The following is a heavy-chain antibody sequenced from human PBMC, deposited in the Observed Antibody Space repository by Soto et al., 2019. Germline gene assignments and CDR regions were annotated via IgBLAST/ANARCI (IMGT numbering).Heavy chain of an antibody. V-gene: IGHV1-69*01. J-gene: IGHJ1*01. CDR3: ASRYYFPLPAGGSGDTEYFHD. Sequence: PVKLACKAAGGTFSIYASSCGLQHNEQGLEWMGGITPLFGTPSYSQKFQGRVSITADESTATAYMELRRLTSEDAAMYYCASRYYFPLPAGGSGDTEYFHDWGQGTLVTVSS. D-gene: IGHD2-21*02. CDR2: ITPLFGTP. CDR1: GGTFSIYA.